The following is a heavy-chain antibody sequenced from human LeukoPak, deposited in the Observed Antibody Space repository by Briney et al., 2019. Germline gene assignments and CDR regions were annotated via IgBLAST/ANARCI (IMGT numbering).Heavy chain of an antibody. CDR3: ARGPITTTGIFDY. V-gene: IGHV3-9*01. J-gene: IGHJ4*02. Sequence: GGSLRLSCAASGFTFDDYAMHWVRQAPGKGLEWVSGISWTTGRIGYADSVKGRFTISRDNAKNSLYLQMNSLRAEDSAVYYCARGPITTTGIFDYWGQGTLVTVSS. CDR1: GFTFDDYA. CDR2: ISWTTGRI. D-gene: IGHD1-1*01.